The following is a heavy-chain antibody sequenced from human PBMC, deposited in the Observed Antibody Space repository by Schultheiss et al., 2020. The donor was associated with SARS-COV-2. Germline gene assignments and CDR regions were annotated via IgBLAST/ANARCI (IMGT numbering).Heavy chain of an antibody. J-gene: IGHJ5*02. CDR2: INHSGST. CDR3: ARASRVAVAGRWFDP. D-gene: IGHD6-19*01. V-gene: IGHV4-34*01. Sequence: SETLSLTCAVYGGSFSGSYWSWIRQPPGKGLEWIGEINHSGSTNYNPSLKSRVTISVDKSKNQFSLKLSSVTAADTAVYYCARASRVAVAGRWFDPWGQGTLVTVSS. CDR1: GGSFSGSY.